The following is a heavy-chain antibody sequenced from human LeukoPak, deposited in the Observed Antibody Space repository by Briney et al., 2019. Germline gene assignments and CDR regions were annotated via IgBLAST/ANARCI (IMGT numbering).Heavy chain of an antibody. CDR3: ARHVGEAYFDY. V-gene: IGHV4-59*08. CDR1: GGSISGYY. D-gene: IGHD3-16*01. J-gene: IGHJ4*02. Sequence: SETLSLTCAVSGGSISGYYWSWIRQPPGKGLEWIGYIHYSGSTNYNPSLKSRVTISADTSKNQFSLTLRSVTAADSAVYYCARHVGEAYFDYWGQGTLVTVSS. CDR2: IHYSGST.